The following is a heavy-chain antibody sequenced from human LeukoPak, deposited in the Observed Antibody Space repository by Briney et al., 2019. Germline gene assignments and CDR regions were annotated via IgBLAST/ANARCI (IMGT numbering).Heavy chain of an antibody. D-gene: IGHD6-13*01. Sequence: ASVKVSCKVSGYTLTELFIHWVRQAPGQGLEWMGIINPSGGSTSYAQKFQGRVTMTRDTSTSTVYMELSSLRSEDTAVYYCARDGSSSWFASLSPFDYWGQGTLVTVSS. V-gene: IGHV1-46*01. J-gene: IGHJ4*02. CDR1: GYTLTELF. CDR2: INPSGGST. CDR3: ARDGSSSWFASLSPFDY.